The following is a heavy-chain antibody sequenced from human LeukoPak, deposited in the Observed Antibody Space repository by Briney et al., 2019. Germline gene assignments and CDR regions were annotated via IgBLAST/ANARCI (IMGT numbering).Heavy chain of an antibody. V-gene: IGHV3-30*03. CDR3: ARDWGQYCSGGSCPDDAFDI. D-gene: IGHD2-15*01. CDR2: VSYDGSNK. CDR1: GFTFSSYG. J-gene: IGHJ3*02. Sequence: PGGSLRLSCAASGFTFSSYGMSWVRQGPPRGLGRVAVVSYDGSNKYYADSVKGRFTISRDNSQNTLYLQMNSLRAEDTAVYYCARDWGQYCSGGSCPDDAFDIWGQGTMVTAYS.